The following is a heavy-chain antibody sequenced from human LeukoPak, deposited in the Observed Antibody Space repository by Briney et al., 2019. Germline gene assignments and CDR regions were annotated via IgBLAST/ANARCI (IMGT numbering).Heavy chain of an antibody. J-gene: IGHJ4*02. Sequence: SETLSLTCNVSGGSVSSSGYYWGWIRQTPVKGLEWIGYIHYSGSTNYNPSLKSRVTISVDTSKNQFSLKLSSVTAADTAVYYCARSSYDSSGHFDYWGQGTPVTVSS. D-gene: IGHD3-22*01. V-gene: IGHV4-61*08. CDR2: IHYSGST. CDR3: ARSSYDSSGHFDY. CDR1: GGSVSSSGYY.